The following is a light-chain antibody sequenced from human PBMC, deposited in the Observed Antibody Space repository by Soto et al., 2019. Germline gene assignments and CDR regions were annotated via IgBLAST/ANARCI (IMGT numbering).Light chain of an antibody. CDR2: GAS. Sequence: EIVMTQSPATLSVSPGERATLSCRPSQSVSSNLAWYQQKPGQAPRLLIYGASTRATGIPSRFSGSGSGTEFTLTISSLQSEDFAVYYCQQYNNWPPNTFGQGTKVE. V-gene: IGKV3-15*01. CDR3: QQYNNWPPNT. J-gene: IGKJ1*01. CDR1: QSVSSN.